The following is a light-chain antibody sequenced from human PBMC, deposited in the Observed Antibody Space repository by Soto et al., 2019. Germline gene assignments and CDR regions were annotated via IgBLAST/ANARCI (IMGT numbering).Light chain of an antibody. J-gene: IGLJ2*01. CDR1: SSDVGGYNY. CDR3: SSYTSSSTVV. V-gene: IGLV2-14*01. CDR2: DVS. Sequence: QSALTQPASVSGSPGQSITISCTGTSSDVGGYNYVSWYQQHPGKAPKLMIYDVSNRPSGVSNRFSGSKSGNTASLTISGLQAEGEADYYRSSYTSSSTVVFGGGTKLTVL.